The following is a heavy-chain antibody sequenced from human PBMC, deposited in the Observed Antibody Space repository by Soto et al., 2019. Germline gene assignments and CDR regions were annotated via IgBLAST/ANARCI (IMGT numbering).Heavy chain of an antibody. J-gene: IGHJ5*02. V-gene: IGHV4-31*03. CDR1: VGAISIGGYY. Sequence: SETLSLTCTVSVGAISIGGYYWSWIRHHPGNGLEWIGYIYYSGSTYYNPSLKSRVTISVDTSKNQFSLKLSSVTAADTAVYYCARVWGGSSWSWGSQSDPWGQGTLVTVSS. CDR3: ARVWGGSSWSWGSQSDP. D-gene: IGHD6-13*01. CDR2: IYYSGST.